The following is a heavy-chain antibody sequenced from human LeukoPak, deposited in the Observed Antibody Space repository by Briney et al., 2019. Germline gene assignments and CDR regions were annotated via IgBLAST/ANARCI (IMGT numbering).Heavy chain of an antibody. CDR1: GGSFSGYY. J-gene: IGHJ4*02. D-gene: IGHD3-9*01. CDR3: ARGLRHFDWLSRGGYYFDY. Sequence: SETLSLTCAVYGGSFSGYYWSWIRQPPGKGLEWIGEINHSGSTNYNPSLKSRVTISVDTSKNQFSLKLSSVTAADTAVYYCARGLRHFDWLSRGGYYFDYWGQGTLVTVSS. CDR2: INHSGST. V-gene: IGHV4-34*01.